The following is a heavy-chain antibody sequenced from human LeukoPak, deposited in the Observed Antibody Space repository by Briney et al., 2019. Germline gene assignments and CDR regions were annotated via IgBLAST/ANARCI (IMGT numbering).Heavy chain of an antibody. CDR2: INNSGGST. Sequence: GGSLRLSCAASGFTFNSYAMSWVRQAPGKGLEWVSGINNSGGSTYYADSVKGRFTISRDNSKNTLYLQMNSLRAEDTAVYYCAAAGTDFDYWGQGTLVTVSS. D-gene: IGHD6-13*01. V-gene: IGHV3-23*01. CDR1: GFTFNSYA. J-gene: IGHJ4*02. CDR3: AAAGTDFDY.